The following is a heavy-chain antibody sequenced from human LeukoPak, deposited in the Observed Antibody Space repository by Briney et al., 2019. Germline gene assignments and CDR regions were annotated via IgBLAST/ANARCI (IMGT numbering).Heavy chain of an antibody. D-gene: IGHD1-26*01. CDR1: GFIFTGYF. CDR2: ISGSGGST. Sequence: GGSLRLSCAASGFIFTGYFMSWVRQAPGKGLEWVSAISGSGGSTYYADSVKGRFTISRDNSKNTLYLQMNSLRAEDTAVYYCAKDNLWEPITSDYWGQGTLVTVSS. V-gene: IGHV3-23*01. CDR3: AKDNLWEPITSDY. J-gene: IGHJ4*02.